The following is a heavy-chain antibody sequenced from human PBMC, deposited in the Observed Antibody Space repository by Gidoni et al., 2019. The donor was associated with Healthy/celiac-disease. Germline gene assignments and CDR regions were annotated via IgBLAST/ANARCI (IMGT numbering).Heavy chain of an antibody. Sequence: EVQLVESGGGLVQPGGSLRLSCAASGFTFSSYSMNWVSQAPGKGLEWVSYISSSSSTIYYADSVKGRFTISRDNAKNSLYLQMNSLRAEDTAVYYCARPRRYCSGGSCDYGMDVWGKGTTVTVSS. J-gene: IGHJ6*04. V-gene: IGHV3-48*01. D-gene: IGHD2-15*01. CDR1: GFTFSSYS. CDR3: ARPRRYCSGGSCDYGMDV. CDR2: ISSSSSTI.